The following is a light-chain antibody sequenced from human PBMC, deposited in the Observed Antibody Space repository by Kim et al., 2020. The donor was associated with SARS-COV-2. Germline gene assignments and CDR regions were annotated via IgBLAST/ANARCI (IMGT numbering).Light chain of an antibody. V-gene: IGKV4-1*01. Sequence: DIVMTQSPDSLAVSLGERATINCKSSQSVLSSSKNKDYLAWYQQKAGQPPKLLIYWASTRESGVPDRFRGSGSGTDFTLTISSLQAEDVAVYYCHQYYTTPRTFGQGTKVDIK. J-gene: IGKJ1*01. CDR3: HQYYTTPRT. CDR1: QSVLSSSKNKDY. CDR2: WAS.